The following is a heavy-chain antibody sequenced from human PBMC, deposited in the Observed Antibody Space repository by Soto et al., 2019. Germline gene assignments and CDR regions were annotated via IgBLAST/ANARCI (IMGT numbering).Heavy chain of an antibody. CDR1: GFTFSSYG. CDR3: ARAQRELFSRAAFDI. V-gene: IGHV3-33*01. D-gene: IGHD1-26*01. J-gene: IGHJ3*02. Sequence: PGGSLRLSCGASGFTFSSYGMHWVRQAPGKGLEWVAVIWYDGSNKYYADSVKGRFTISRDNSKNTLYLQMNSLRAEDTAVYYCARAQRELFSRAAFDIWGQGTMVPVSS. CDR2: IWYDGSNK.